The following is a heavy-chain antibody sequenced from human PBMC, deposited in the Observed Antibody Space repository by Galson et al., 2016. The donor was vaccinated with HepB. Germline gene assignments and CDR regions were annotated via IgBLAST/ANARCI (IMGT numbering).Heavy chain of an antibody. D-gene: IGHD6-19*01. V-gene: IGHV4-59*01. Sequence: ETLSLTCTVSGASISGYYLSWIRQPPGKGLEWIGYIYYSGRTNYNPSLKSRVTISVDTAKNQFSLKLSSVTAADTAVYYCARDDSGGWYGFHYGMDVWGRGTTVTVSS. CDR3: ARDDSGGWYGFHYGMDV. CDR1: GASISGYY. J-gene: IGHJ6*02. CDR2: IYYSGRT.